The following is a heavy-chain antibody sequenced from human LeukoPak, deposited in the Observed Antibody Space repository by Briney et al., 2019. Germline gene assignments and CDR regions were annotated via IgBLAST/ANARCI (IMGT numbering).Heavy chain of an antibody. V-gene: IGHV1-2*02. CDR3: ARASFQRYCSSTSCYSYFDY. J-gene: IGHJ4*02. D-gene: IGHD2-2*01. Sequence: ASVKVPCKASGYTFTGYYMHWVRQAPGQGLEWMGWINPNSGGTNYAQKFQGRVTMTRDTSISTAYMELSRLRSDDTAVYYCARASFQRYCSSTSCYSYFDYWGQGTLVTVSS. CDR1: GYTFTGYY. CDR2: INPNSGGT.